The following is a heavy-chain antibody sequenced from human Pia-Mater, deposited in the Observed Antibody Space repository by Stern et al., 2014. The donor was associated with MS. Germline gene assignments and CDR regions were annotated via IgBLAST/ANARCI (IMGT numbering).Heavy chain of an antibody. Sequence: VQLVESGGGVDQPGRPLRLSCVASGFTLGSCAMHWVRQAPGKGLEWVAGVSYDGSNKYYADSVKGRFTISRVNSQNTLYMQMISLRPEDTAVYYCAKDRQYLTYFFDHWGQGSLVTVSS. CDR3: AKDRQYLTYFFDH. J-gene: IGHJ5*02. CDR1: GFTLGSCA. D-gene: IGHD2/OR15-2a*01. V-gene: IGHV3-30*18. CDR2: VSYDGSNK.